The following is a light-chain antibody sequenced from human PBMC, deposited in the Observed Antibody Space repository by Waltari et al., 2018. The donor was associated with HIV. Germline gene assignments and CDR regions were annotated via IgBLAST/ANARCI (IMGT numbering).Light chain of an antibody. CDR2: EVT. CDR3: CSYRGSNSWV. V-gene: IGLV2-23*02. J-gene: IGLJ3*02. CDR1: SSDVGTYDL. Sequence: QSALTQPASVSGSPGQSITVSCTGTSSDVGTYDLVSWYQQHPGKAPKLMIYEVTKRPSGVSNRFSVSKSGNTASLTVSGLQADDEAEYYCCSYRGSNSWVFGGGTKVTVL.